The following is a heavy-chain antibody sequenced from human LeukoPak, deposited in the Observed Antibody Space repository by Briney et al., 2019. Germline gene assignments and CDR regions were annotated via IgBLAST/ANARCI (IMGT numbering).Heavy chain of an antibody. V-gene: IGHV4-30-4*01. J-gene: IGHJ4*02. D-gene: IGHD2-2*01. CDR1: GGSISSGDYY. Sequence: SETLSLTCTVSGGSISSGDYYWSWIRQLPGKGLEWIGYIYYSGSTYYNPSLKSRVTISVDTSKNQFSLKLSSVTAADTAVYYCAREVPAALFSFDYWGQGTLVTVSS. CDR3: AREVPAALFSFDY. CDR2: IYYSGST.